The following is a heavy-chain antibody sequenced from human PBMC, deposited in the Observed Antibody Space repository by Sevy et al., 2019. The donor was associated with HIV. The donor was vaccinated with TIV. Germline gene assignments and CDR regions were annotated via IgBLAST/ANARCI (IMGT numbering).Heavy chain of an antibody. D-gene: IGHD1-26*01. Sequence: GESLKISCKGSGYSFTSYWIGWVRQMPGKGLEWMGIIYPGDSDTRYSPSFQGQVTISADKSISTAYLQWSSLKASDTAMYYCARPLEGVVGATATHDDAFDIWGQGTMVTVSS. J-gene: IGHJ3*02. CDR1: GYSFTSYW. CDR3: ARPLEGVVGATATHDDAFDI. CDR2: IYPGDSDT. V-gene: IGHV5-51*01.